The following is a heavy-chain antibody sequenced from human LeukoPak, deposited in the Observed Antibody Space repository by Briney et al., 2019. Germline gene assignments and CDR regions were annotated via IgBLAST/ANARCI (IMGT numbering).Heavy chain of an antibody. CDR3: AKDSTVYYYYYMDV. CDR2: IRYDGSNK. D-gene: IGHD4-11*01. Sequence: GGSLRLSCAASGFTFSSYGMHWVRQAPGKGLEWVAFIRYDGSNKYYADSVKGRFTISRDNSKNTLYLQMNSLRAEDTAVYHCAKDSTVYYYYYMDVWGKGTTVTVSS. V-gene: IGHV3-30*02. CDR1: GFTFSSYG. J-gene: IGHJ6*03.